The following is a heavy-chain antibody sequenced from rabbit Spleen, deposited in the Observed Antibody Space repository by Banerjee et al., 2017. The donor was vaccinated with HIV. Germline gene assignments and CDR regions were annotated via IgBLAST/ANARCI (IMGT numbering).Heavy chain of an antibody. V-gene: IGHV1S40*01. J-gene: IGHJ6*01. D-gene: IGHD8-1*01. CDR3: ARDAGTSFSTYGMDL. CDR2: VYAGGDNT. Sequence: QSLEESGGGLVQPEGSLTLTCTASGFSFNNNYYMCWVRQAPGKGLEWVACVYAGGDNTYSATWAKGRFTISKTSSTTMTLQMTSLTAADTATYFCARDAGTSFSTYGMDLWGPGTLVTVS. CDR1: GFSFNNNYY.